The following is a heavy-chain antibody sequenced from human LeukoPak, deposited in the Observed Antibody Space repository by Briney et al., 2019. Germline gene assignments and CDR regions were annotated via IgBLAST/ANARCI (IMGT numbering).Heavy chain of an antibody. Sequence: SETLSLTCTVSGGYISTDYWRWLRQPPGKGLEWFGYVYYTGSTNYTPSLKNRVTLSVDTSKNQFSLKLSSVTAADTAVYYCARDRRVELPHYYYYMDVWGKGTTVTVSS. CDR2: VYYTGST. CDR3: ARDRRVELPHYYYYMDV. J-gene: IGHJ6*03. CDR1: GGYISTDY. D-gene: IGHD6-13*01. V-gene: IGHV4-59*12.